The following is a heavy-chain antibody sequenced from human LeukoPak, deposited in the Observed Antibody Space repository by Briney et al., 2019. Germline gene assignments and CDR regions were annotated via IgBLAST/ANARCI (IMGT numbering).Heavy chain of an antibody. Sequence: PGGSLRLSCAASGFTFSSYRMHWVRQAPGKGLVWVSRINSDGSSTSYADSVKGRFTISRDNAKNTLYLQMNSLRAEDTAVYYCARGYSSSWYQNYYYGMDVWGKGTTVTVSS. CDR3: ARGYSSSWYQNYYYGMDV. J-gene: IGHJ6*04. D-gene: IGHD6-13*01. CDR2: INSDGSST. V-gene: IGHV3-74*01. CDR1: GFTFSSYR.